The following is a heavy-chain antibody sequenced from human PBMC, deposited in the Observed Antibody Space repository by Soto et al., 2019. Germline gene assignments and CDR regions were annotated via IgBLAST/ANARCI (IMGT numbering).Heavy chain of an antibody. V-gene: IGHV4-31*03. J-gene: IGHJ4*02. D-gene: IGHD1-26*01. CDR3: ARGWGATRPFDY. Sequence: QVQLQESGPGLVKPSQTLSLTCTISGGSISSGGYYWSWIRQHAGKGLEWIGYIYYSGSTYYNPSLKSRVTISVDTSKNQFSLKLSSVTAADTAVYYCARGWGATRPFDYWGQGTLVTVSS. CDR2: IYYSGST. CDR1: GGSISSGGYY.